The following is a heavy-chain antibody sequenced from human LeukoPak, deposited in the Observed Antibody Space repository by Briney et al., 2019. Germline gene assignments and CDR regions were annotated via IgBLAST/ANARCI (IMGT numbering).Heavy chain of an antibody. CDR3: ARGLYDSSGYYRDAFDI. CDR2: ISGSGGST. CDR1: GFTFSSYA. D-gene: IGHD3-22*01. Sequence: PGGSLRLSCAASGFTFSSYAMSWVRQAPGKGLEWVSAISGSGGSTYYADSVEGRFTISRDDSKNTLYLQMNSLRAEDTAVYYCARGLYDSSGYYRDAFDIWGQGTMVTVSS. J-gene: IGHJ3*02. V-gene: IGHV3-23*01.